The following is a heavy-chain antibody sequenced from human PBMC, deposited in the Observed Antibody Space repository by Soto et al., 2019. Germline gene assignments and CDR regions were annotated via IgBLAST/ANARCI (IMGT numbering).Heavy chain of an antibody. CDR2: INPNSGGT. D-gene: IGHD3-22*01. Sequence: ASVKVSCKASGYTFTGYYMHWVRQAPGQGLEWMGWINPNSGGTNYAQKFQGWVTMTRDTSISTAYMELSRLRSDDTAVYYCARGYHYYDSSGYDKWDAFDIWGQGTMVTVSS. V-gene: IGHV1-2*04. J-gene: IGHJ3*02. CDR3: ARGYHYYDSSGYDKWDAFDI. CDR1: GYTFTGYY.